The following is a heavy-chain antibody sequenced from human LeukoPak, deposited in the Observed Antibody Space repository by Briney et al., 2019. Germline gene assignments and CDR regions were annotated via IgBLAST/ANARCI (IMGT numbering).Heavy chain of an antibody. CDR2: ISSSGTVI. CDR1: GVTFSSYA. D-gene: IGHD3-10*01. Sequence: GGSLRLSCAASGVTFSSYARNWIRQAPGKGLEWVSDISSSGTVIYYADSVKGRFTISRDNAHNSLSLQMNSLRAEDTAVYYCARGRYYYGSWYMDVWGQGTTVTVSS. J-gene: IGHJ6*02. V-gene: IGHV3-48*04. CDR3: ARGRYYYGSWYMDV.